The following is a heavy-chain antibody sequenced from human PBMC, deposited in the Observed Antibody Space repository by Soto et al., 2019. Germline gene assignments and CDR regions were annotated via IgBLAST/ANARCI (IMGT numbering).Heavy chain of an antibody. D-gene: IGHD3-3*01. CDR1: GDSISSINW. CDR3: ARSQGLFGIYLLDM. Sequence: SETLSLTCDVSGDSISSINWWIWVRQPPGKGLQWIGEVYHTGTTNYSPSLKSRVTISVDKSQNHFSLNVTSVAAADTAVYYCARSQGLFGIYLLDMWGQGDLVTVSS. V-gene: IGHV4-4*02. J-gene: IGHJ1*01. CDR2: VYHTGTT.